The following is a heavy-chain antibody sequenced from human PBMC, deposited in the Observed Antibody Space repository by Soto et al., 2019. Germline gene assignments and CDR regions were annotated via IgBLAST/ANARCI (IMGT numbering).Heavy chain of an antibody. D-gene: IGHD3-10*01. CDR3: ARGTGITMFRGVTLDY. Sequence: PSETLSLTCTVSGGSISSCYWSWIRKRPEQGMDRFGNIYYSGSTNYNPSLKSRVSISVDMSKYQISLTLSPVTAADTAVYYCARGTGITMFRGVTLDYWRQGTLGTVSS. CDR1: GGSISSCY. CDR2: IYYSGST. V-gene: IGHV4-59*01. J-gene: IGHJ4*02.